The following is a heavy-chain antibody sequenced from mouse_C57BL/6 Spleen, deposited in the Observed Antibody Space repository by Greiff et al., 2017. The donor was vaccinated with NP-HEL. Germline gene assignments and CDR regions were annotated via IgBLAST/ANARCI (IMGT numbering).Heavy chain of an antibody. V-gene: IGHV1-81*01. CDR3: ARRDYDLYWYFDV. CDR1: GYTFTSYG. Sequence: VNVVESGAELARPGASVKLSCKASGYTFTSYGISWVKQRTGQGLEWIGEIYPRSGNTYYNEKFKGKATLTADKSSSTAYMELRSLTSEDSAVYFCARRDYDLYWYFDVWGTGTTVTVSS. D-gene: IGHD2-4*01. J-gene: IGHJ1*03. CDR2: IYPRSGNT.